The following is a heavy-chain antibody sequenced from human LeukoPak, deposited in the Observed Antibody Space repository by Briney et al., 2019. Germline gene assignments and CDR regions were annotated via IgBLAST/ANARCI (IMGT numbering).Heavy chain of an antibody. CDR1: GFTFTDYF. D-gene: IGHD3-10*01. Sequence: GGSLRLSCVASGFTFTDYFMSWVRQAPGKGLEWVGRIQSKTDGGTTEYAAPVKGRFTISRDDSTNTLYLQMNSLRTEDTGVYYCAAGGRVWGQGTTVTVSS. CDR3: AAGGRV. CDR2: IQSKTDGGTT. J-gene: IGHJ6*02. V-gene: IGHV3-15*01.